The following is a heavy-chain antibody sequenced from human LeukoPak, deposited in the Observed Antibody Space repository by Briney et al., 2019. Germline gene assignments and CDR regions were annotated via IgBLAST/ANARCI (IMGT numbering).Heavy chain of an antibody. Sequence: GGSLRLSCAASGFTFSSYSMNWVRQAPGKGLEWVSGISWNSGSIGYADSVKGRFTISRDNAKNSLYLQMNSLRAEDTALYYCAKDQVEYYGSGSSFDYWGQGTLVTVSS. J-gene: IGHJ4*02. D-gene: IGHD3-10*01. CDR1: GFTFSSYS. CDR3: AKDQVEYYGSGSSFDY. CDR2: ISWNSGSI. V-gene: IGHV3-9*01.